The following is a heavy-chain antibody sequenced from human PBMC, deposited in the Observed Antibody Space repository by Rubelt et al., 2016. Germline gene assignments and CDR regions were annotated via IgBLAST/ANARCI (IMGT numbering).Heavy chain of an antibody. Sequence: QVQLVQSGAEVKKPGASVKVSCKVSGYTLTELSMHWVRQAPGQGLEWMGWISTYNGNTNYAQTLQGRVTMTTDTSTRTAYRALRSLRADDTAVYYCVVDAFDIWGQGTMVTVSS. D-gene: IGHD2-21*01. CDR1: GYTLTELS. CDR2: ISTYNGNT. CDR3: VVDAFDI. J-gene: IGHJ3*02. V-gene: IGHV1-18*01.